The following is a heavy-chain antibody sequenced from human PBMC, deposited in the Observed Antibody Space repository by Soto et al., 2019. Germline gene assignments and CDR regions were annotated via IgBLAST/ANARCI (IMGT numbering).Heavy chain of an antibody. CDR2: INPTGGST. Sequence: ASVKVSCKASGYTFTTYYIHWVRQAPGQGLEWMGMINPTGGSTSYAQKFQGRVTMTRDTSTSTVYMELSSLRSEDTAVYYCARNVNSGLDYWGQGTLVTVSS. J-gene: IGHJ4*02. V-gene: IGHV1-46*01. D-gene: IGHD1-26*01. CDR3: ARNVNSGLDY. CDR1: GYTFTTYY.